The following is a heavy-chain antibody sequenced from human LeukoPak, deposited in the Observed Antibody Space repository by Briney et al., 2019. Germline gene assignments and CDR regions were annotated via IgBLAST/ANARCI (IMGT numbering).Heavy chain of an antibody. D-gene: IGHD4-11*01. J-gene: IGHJ4*02. CDR2: IWNDASNQ. CDR3: AKDAQRGFDYSNSLEK. Sequence: GGSLRLSCTPSKFTFSHYGMHWVRQAPGKGREWVAVIWNDASNQYYADSVKGRFTVSRDNSQNTLYLQMNSLRPKDTAVYYCAKDAQRGFDYSNSLEKWGQGTLVTVSS. CDR1: KFTFSHYG. V-gene: IGHV3-33*06.